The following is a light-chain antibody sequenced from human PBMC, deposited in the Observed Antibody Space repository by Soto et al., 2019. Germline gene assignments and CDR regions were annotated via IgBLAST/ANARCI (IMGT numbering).Light chain of an antibody. CDR3: HQSYSTPQT. J-gene: IGKJ1*01. CDR2: AAS. Sequence: DIQMTQSPSSLSASVGDRVTITCRASQSISNYLNWYQQKPGQAPKLLICAASTLQSGVPSRFSGMGSGPDLTLTIRSLQPEHFATYFWHQSYSTPQTFGQGTKVEIK. CDR1: QSISNY. V-gene: IGKV1-39*01.